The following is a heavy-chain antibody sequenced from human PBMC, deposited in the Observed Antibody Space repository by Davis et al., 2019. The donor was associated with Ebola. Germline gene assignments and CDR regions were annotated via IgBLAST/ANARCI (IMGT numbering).Heavy chain of an antibody. CDR2: ISSSSSYI. J-gene: IGHJ3*02. CDR3: ARDGPGIAVAGITFVTLNAFDI. D-gene: IGHD6-19*01. CDR1: GFTFSSYS. V-gene: IGHV3-21*01. Sequence: PGGSLRLSCAASGFTFSSYSMNWVRQAPGKGLEWVSSISSSSSYIYYADSVKGRFTISRDNAKNSLYLQMNSLRAEDTAVYYCARDGPGIAVAGITFVTLNAFDIWGQGTMVTVSS.